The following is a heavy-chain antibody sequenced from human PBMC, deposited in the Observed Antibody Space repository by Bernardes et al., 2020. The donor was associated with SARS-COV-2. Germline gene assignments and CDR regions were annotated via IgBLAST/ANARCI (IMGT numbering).Heavy chain of an antibody. CDR1: GGSISTSTYY. J-gene: IGHJ6*02. D-gene: IGHD6-13*01. V-gene: IGHV4-39*01. CDR3: ARSGYSSSWATIDYYGMDV. Sequence: SETLSLTCTVSGGSISTSTYYWGWIRQSPGKGLEWIGTIYYTGSTYYNPSLKTRVTISVDTSKNQFSLKLSSVTAADTAVYYCARSGYSSSWATIDYYGMDVWGQGTTVTVSS. CDR2: IYYTGST.